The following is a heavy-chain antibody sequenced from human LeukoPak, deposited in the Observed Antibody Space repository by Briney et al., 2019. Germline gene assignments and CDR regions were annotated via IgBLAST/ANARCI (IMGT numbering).Heavy chain of an antibody. Sequence: ASVKVSCKASGYTFTGYYMHWVRQAPGQGLEWMGWINPNSGGTNYAQKFQGRVTMTRDTSISTAYMELSRLRSEDTAVYYCASKHLRGYSYDPAEVYFDYWGQGTLVTVSS. CDR3: ASKHLRGYSYDPAEVYFDY. V-gene: IGHV1-2*02. J-gene: IGHJ4*02. CDR2: INPNSGGT. CDR1: GYTFTGYY. D-gene: IGHD5-18*01.